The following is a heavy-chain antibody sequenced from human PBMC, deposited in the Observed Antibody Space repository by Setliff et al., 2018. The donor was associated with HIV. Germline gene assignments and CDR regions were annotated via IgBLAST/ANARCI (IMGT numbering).Heavy chain of an antibody. CDR1: GFMRMYW. D-gene: IGHD3-10*01. CDR2: IWYDGSNQ. Sequence: PGESLKISCGASGFMRMYWMSWVRQTPGKGLEWVAVIWYDGSNQNYADSVKGRFTISRDNAKNSLYLQMNSLRAEDTAVYYCARDPMVRGVIEYYFDYWGQGTLVTVSS. J-gene: IGHJ4*02. V-gene: IGHV3-33*07. CDR3: ARDPMVRGVIEYYFDY.